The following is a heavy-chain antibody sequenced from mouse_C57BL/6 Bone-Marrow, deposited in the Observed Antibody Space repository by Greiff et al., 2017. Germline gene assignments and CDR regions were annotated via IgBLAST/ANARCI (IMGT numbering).Heavy chain of an antibody. CDR3: SRQVTTVLATKYFDV. J-gene: IGHJ1*03. V-gene: IGHV5-9*01. CDR2: LSGGGGNT. Sequence: EVQRVESGGGLVKPGGSLKLSCAASGFTFSSYTMSWVRQTPEKRLQWVAALSGGGGNTYYPDSVKGRFTISRDNDKNILYLQMSSLRSEDTALYYCSRQVTTVLATKYFDVWGTGTTVTVS. CDR1: GFTFSSYT. D-gene: IGHD1-1*01.